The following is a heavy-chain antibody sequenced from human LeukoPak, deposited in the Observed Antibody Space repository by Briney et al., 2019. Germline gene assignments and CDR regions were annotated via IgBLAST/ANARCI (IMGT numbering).Heavy chain of an antibody. Sequence: SETLSLTCTVSGYSISSGYYWGWTRQPPGKGLEWIGYIYHSGSTKYNPSLKSRVTISVDTSKNQFSLKLSSVTAADTAVYYCARDGYSGNDGLWGQGTLVTVSS. V-gene: IGHV4-38-2*02. CDR1: GYSISSGYY. CDR2: IYHSGST. J-gene: IGHJ4*02. D-gene: IGHD5-12*01. CDR3: ARDGYSGNDGL.